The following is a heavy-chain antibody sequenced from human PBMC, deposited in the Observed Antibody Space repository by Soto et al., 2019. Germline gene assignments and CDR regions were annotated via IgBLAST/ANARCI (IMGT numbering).Heavy chain of an antibody. J-gene: IGHJ3*02. CDR2: IYYSGST. D-gene: IGHD3-22*01. V-gene: IGHV4-59*01. Sequence: QVQLQESGPGLVKPSETLSLTCTVSGGSISSYYWSWIRQPPGKGLEWIGYIYYSGSTNYNPSLKSRVTISVDTSKHQFSLKLSSVTAADTAVYYCARAYYYYDSSGYCPGAFDIWGQGTMVTVSS. CDR3: ARAYYYYDSSGYCPGAFDI. CDR1: GGSISSYY.